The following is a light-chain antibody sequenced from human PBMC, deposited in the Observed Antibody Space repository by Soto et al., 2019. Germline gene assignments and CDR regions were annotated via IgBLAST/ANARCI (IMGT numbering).Light chain of an antibody. CDR1: QSISSY. Sequence: MLTQSPDTRALPGGGGAPRGCRASQSISSYLAWYQQKPGQAPRLLIYDASSRATGIPARFSGSGSGTDFTLTISRLEPEDFAVYYCQQLTDRPPQWTFGQGTKVDIK. CDR2: DAS. V-gene: IGKV3-11*01. J-gene: IGKJ1*01. CDR3: QQLTDRPPQWT.